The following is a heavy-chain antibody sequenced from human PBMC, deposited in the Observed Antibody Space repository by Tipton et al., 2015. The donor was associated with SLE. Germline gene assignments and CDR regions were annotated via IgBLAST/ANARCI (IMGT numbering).Heavy chain of an antibody. CDR2: IYTSGST. D-gene: IGHD3-3*01. J-gene: IGHJ6*02. CDR1: GGSISSGSYY. V-gene: IGHV4-61*02. CDR3: ARNGYDFWTGTSYGMDV. Sequence: TLSLTCTVSGGSISSGSYYWSWIRQPAGKGLEWIGRIYTSGSTNYNPSLKSRVTISVDTSKNQFSLKLSSVTAADTAVYYCARNGYDFWTGTSYGMDVWDQGP.